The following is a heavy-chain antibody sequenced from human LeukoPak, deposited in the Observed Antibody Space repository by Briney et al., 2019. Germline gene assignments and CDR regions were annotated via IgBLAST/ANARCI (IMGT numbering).Heavy chain of an antibody. CDR1: GYTFTSYG. CDR3: ARGSPKITIFGVVISYWFDP. V-gene: IGHV1-18*01. J-gene: IGHJ5*02. Sequence: ASVKVSCKASGYTFTSYGISWVRQAPGQGLEWMGWISAYNGNTNYAQKLQGRVTMTTDTSTSTACMELRSLRSDDTAVYYCARGSPKITIFGVVISYWFDPWGQGTLVTVSS. CDR2: ISAYNGNT. D-gene: IGHD3-3*01.